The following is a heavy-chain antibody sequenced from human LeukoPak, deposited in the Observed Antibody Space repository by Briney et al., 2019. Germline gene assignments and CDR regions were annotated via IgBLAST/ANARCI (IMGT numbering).Heavy chain of an antibody. J-gene: IGHJ4*02. CDR2: IYSGGST. Sequence: GGSLRLSCAAPGFTVSSNYMSWVRQAPGKGLEWVSVIYSGGSTYYADSVKGRFTISRDNAKNSLYLQMNSLRAEDTAVYYCARDLGYSYGAFDYWGQGTLVTVSS. V-gene: IGHV3-53*01. CDR1: GFTVSSNY. CDR3: ARDLGYSYGAFDY. D-gene: IGHD5-18*01.